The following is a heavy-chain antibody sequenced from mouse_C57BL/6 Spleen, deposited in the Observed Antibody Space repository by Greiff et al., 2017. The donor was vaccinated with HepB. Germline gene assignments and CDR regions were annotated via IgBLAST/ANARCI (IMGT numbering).Heavy chain of an antibody. V-gene: IGHV1-26*01. CDR3: ASNYPLGYFDV. D-gene: IGHD2-1*01. J-gene: IGHJ1*03. CDR2: INPNNGGT. Sequence: EVQLQQSGPELVKPGASVKISCKASGYTFTDYYMNWVKQSHGKSLEWIGDINPNNGGTSYNQKFKGKATLTVDKSSSTAYMELRSLTSEDSAVYYCASNYPLGYFDVWGTGTTVTVSS. CDR1: GYTFTDYY.